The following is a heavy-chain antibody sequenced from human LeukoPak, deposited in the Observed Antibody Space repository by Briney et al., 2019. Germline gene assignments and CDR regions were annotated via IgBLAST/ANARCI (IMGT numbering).Heavy chain of an antibody. V-gene: IGHV3-23*01. CDR3: AKVARIAVCYYYYYGMDV. CDR2: ISGSGGST. D-gene: IGHD6-19*01. J-gene: IGHJ6*02. Sequence: GGSLRLSCAASGFTFSSYAMSWVRQAPGKGLEWVSAISGSGGSTYYADSVKRRFTISRDNSNNSLYLQMNSLRAEDTAVYYCAKVARIAVCYYYYYGMDVWGQGTTVTVSS. CDR1: GFTFSSYA.